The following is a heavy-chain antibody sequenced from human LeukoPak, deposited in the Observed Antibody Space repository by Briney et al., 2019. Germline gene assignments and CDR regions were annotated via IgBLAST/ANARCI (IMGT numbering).Heavy chain of an antibody. D-gene: IGHD2-2*01. CDR2: ISWNSGSI. V-gene: IGHV3-9*01. Sequence: GGSLRLSCAASGFTFTSFAMTWVRQAPGKGLEWVSGISWNSGSIGYADSVKGRFTISRDNAKNSLYLQMNSLRAEDTALYYCAKDLEYCSSTSCYAGVGVGVDYWGQGTLVTVSS. J-gene: IGHJ4*02. CDR1: GFTFTSFA. CDR3: AKDLEYCSSTSCYAGVGVGVDY.